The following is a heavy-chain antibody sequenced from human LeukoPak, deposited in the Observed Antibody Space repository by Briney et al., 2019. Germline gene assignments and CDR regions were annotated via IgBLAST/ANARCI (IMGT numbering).Heavy chain of an antibody. CDR1: GFTFSRYW. CDR2: IDPDDSGS. V-gene: IGHV3-74*01. CDR3: AGVRAGANRAFDV. J-gene: IGHJ3*01. D-gene: IGHD4/OR15-4a*01. Sequence: PGGSLRLSCAASGFTFSRYWMHWVRHAPGEGLVWVSRIDPDDSGSSYADSVKGRFTISRDNAKNTLWLQMNSLRADDTAVYYCAGVRAGANRAFDVWGQGTVVAVSS.